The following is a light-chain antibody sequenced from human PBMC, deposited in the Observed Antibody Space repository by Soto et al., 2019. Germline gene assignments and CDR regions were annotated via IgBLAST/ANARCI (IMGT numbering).Light chain of an antibody. CDR1: ESINRH. CDR3: QQSYSTLSIT. J-gene: IGKJ5*01. CDR2: AAA. Sequence: DIQMTQSPSSLSASVGDRVTITCRASESINRHLNWYQQKPGKAPKLLIYAAASLQNGVPSRFSGSGSGTDFTLTISNLQPEEFATYYGQQSYSTLSITFGQGTRLEIK. V-gene: IGKV1-39*01.